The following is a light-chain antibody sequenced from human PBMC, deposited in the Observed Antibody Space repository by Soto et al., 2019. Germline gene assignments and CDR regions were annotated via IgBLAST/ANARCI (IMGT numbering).Light chain of an antibody. V-gene: IGKV3-20*01. Sequence: EIVLRKSPGTLSLSPGEGATLSVRASQSIYTKLAWYQKKSCQAPRLLIYDASTRAYGIPDRFSGSGSGTDFSLTISRLEPEDFAVYYCQQYAGSLYTFAQGTKWIS. CDR1: QSIYTK. CDR2: DAS. J-gene: IGKJ2*01. CDR3: QQYAGSLYT.